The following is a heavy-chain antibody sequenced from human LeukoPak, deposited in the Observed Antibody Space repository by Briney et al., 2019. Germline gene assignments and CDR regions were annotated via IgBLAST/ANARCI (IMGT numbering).Heavy chain of an antibody. D-gene: IGHD2-2*01. CDR3: ARDRQQSVYGMDV. Sequence: SETLSLTCTVSHGSISSYSWSWIRQTPEKGLEWIGYMYNSGSTNYNPSLKSRVTISLDTSKNQFSLKLSSVTAADTAVYYCARDRQQSVYGMDVWGQGTTVTVSS. CDR2: MYNSGST. CDR1: HGSISSYS. V-gene: IGHV4-59*01. J-gene: IGHJ6*02.